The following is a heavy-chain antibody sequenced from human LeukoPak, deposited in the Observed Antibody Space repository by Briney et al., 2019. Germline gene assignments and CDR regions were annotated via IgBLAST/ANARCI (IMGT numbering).Heavy chain of an antibody. D-gene: IGHD4-17*01. Sequence: GGSLRLSCAASGFTFSSYDMSWVRQAPGKGLEWVSTISGNGVSTHNADSVKGRFTISRDNSKNTLYLQMNSLRAEDTAVYYCASHYGDYSFFDYWGQGTLVTVSS. CDR2: ISGNGVST. J-gene: IGHJ4*02. CDR1: GFTFSSYD. V-gene: IGHV3-23*01. CDR3: ASHYGDYSFFDY.